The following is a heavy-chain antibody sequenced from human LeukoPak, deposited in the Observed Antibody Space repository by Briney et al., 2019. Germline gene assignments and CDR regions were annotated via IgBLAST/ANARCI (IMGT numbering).Heavy chain of an antibody. CDR1: GFTFSSYE. CDR2: IRSSGSTI. J-gene: IGHJ4*02. V-gene: IGHV3-48*03. D-gene: IGHD2-15*01. Sequence: QTGGSLRLSCAASGFTFSSYEMNWVRQAPGKGLEWVSYIRSSGSTIYYADSVKGRFTISRDNAKNSLYLQMNSLRAEDTAVYYCARSWRYCSGGSCYSENYYFDYWGQGTLVTVSS. CDR3: ARSWRYCSGGSCYSENYYFDY.